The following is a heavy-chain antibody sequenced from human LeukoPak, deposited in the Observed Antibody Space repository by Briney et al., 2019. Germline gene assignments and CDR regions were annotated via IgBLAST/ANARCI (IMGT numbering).Heavy chain of an antibody. V-gene: IGHV3-23*01. J-gene: IGHJ4*02. CDR1: GLTVSEYV. CDR2: IREDDDSA. Sequence: GGSLRLSCAASGLTVSEYVMGWVRQAPGKGLEWVSLIREDDDSASYADSVKGRFTISRDNSKNTLFLQMNSLRAEDTAIYFCAAPVDYWGQGTLVTVSS. CDR3: AAPVDY.